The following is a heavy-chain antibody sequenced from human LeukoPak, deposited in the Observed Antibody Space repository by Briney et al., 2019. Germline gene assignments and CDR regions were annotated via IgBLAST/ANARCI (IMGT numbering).Heavy chain of an antibody. CDR3: ARVLYDFWSGSFDY. D-gene: IGHD3-3*01. CDR2: INPNSGGT. V-gene: IGHV1-2*02. J-gene: IGHJ4*02. CDR1: GYTFTGYY. Sequence: ASVKVSCKXSGYTFTGYYMHWVLQAPGQGLEWMGRINPNSGGTNYAQKFQGRVTMTRDTSISTAYMELSRLRSDDTAVYYCARVLYDFWSGSFDYWGQGTLVTVSS.